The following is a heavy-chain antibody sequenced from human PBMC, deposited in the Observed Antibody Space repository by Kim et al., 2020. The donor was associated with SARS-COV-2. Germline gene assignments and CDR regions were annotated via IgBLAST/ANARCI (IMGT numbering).Heavy chain of an antibody. J-gene: IGHJ4*02. V-gene: IGHV1-24*01. Sequence: ASVKVSCKVSGYTISELSIHWVRQAQGKGLEWLGGFDLEDHVAIYSQNFQARVTMTEDRSTDTFYMDLRSLRSGDTAGYYCAIDLQQVLFKVGGWGQGTL. CDR3: AIDLQQVLFKVGG. CDR1: GYTISELS. CDR2: FDLEDHVA. D-gene: IGHD1-26*01.